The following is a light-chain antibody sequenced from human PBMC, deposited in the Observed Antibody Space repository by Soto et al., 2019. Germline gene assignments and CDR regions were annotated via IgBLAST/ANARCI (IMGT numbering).Light chain of an antibody. J-gene: IGKJ1*01. Sequence: DIQMTQSPSSLSASVGDRVTITCRASENIRTYLNWYQQKPGKAPKLLIYAASNLQTGVPSRFSGSGSGKDFTLTISSLQPEDFAIYYCQQSYTTPRTFGQGTKVEIK. CDR2: AAS. V-gene: IGKV1-39*01. CDR3: QQSYTTPRT. CDR1: ENIRTY.